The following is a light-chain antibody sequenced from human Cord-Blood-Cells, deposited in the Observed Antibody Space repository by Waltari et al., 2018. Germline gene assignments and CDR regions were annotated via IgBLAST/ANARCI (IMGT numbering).Light chain of an antibody. CDR1: QSVSSY. V-gene: IGKV3-11*01. Sequence: EIVLTQSPATLSLSPGERATRSCRASQSVSSYLAWYQQRPGQAPRLLIYDASNRATGIPARFSGSGSGTDFTLTISSLEPEDFAVYYCQQRSEFTFGPGTKVDIK. CDR2: DAS. J-gene: IGKJ3*01. CDR3: QQRSEFT.